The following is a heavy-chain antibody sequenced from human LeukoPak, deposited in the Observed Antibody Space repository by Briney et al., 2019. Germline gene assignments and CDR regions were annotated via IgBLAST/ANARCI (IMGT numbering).Heavy chain of an antibody. Sequence: SVKVSCKAPGGTFSSYAISWVRQAPGQGLEWMGGIIPIFGTANYAQKFQGRVTITTDESTSTAYMELSSLRSEDTAVYYCARNSMSLGYYYYYMDVWGKGTTVTVSS. D-gene: IGHD2/OR15-2a*01. J-gene: IGHJ6*03. V-gene: IGHV1-69*05. CDR2: IIPIFGTA. CDR1: GGTFSSYA. CDR3: ARNSMSLGYYYYYMDV.